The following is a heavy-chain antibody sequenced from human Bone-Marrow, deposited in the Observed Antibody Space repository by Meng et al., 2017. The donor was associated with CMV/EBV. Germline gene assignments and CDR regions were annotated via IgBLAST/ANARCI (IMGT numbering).Heavy chain of an antibody. CDR1: GFTFSNYD. CDR3: ARLKLGIGDY. J-gene: IGHJ4*02. D-gene: IGHD7-27*01. V-gene: IGHV3-13*03. Sequence: GESLKISCAACGFTFSNYDMHWVRQPTGKGLEWVSGISTAGDTYYPGSVKGQFTISRENAKNSLYLQMNSLRAEDTAVYYCARLKLGIGDYWGQGTLVTVSS. CDR2: ISTAGDT.